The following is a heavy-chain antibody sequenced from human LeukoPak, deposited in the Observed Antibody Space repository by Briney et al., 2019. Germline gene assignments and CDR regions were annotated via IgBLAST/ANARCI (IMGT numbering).Heavy chain of an antibody. CDR3: ARGGRAGAYGSGLD. CDR1: GFTFSRYW. CDR2: IWYDGSNK. D-gene: IGHD3-10*01. J-gene: IGHJ4*02. Sequence: PGGSLRLSCAASGFTFSRYWMTWVRQAPGKGLEWVAVIWYDGSNKYYADSVKGRFTISRDNSKNTLYLQMNSLRAEDTAVYYCARGGRAGAYGSGLDWGQGTLVTVSS. V-gene: IGHV3-33*07.